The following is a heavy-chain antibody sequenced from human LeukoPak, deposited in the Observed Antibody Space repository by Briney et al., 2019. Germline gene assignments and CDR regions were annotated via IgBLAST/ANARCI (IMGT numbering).Heavy chain of an antibody. D-gene: IGHD6-19*01. CDR1: GFTFGVYL. CDR3: SRGSGWLSVY. Sequence: GGSLRLSCTASGFTFGVYLMSWFRQAPGKGLEWIGFISGGTTEYAASVKGRFTISRDDSTSIAYLQMNSLTTEDTAVYYCSRGSGWLSVYWGQGTLVTVSS. J-gene: IGHJ4*02. CDR2: ISGGTT. V-gene: IGHV3-49*03.